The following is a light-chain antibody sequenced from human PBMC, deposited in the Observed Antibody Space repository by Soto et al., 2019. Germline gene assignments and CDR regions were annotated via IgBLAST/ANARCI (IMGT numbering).Light chain of an antibody. CDR1: QDINNY. J-gene: IGKJ5*01. Sequence: QRNHSQTYRTASVGERITLTFQASQDINNYVNWYQQKPGTAPNLLIYDASTLKPGVPSRFSGSGSGTDFTFTISSLQPEDFATYFCQQSDDLPPFGQGRLLEVK. CDR3: QQSDDLPP. CDR2: DAS. V-gene: IGKV1-33*01.